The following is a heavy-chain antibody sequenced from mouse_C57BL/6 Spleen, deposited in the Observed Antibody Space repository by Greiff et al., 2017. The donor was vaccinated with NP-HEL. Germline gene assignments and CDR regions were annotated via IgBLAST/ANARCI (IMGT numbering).Heavy chain of an antibody. D-gene: IGHD2-4*01. Sequence: VQLQQPGTELVKPGASVKLSCKASGYTFTSYWMHWVKQRPGQGLEWIGNINPSNGGTNYNEKFKSKATLTVDESSSTAYMQLSSLTSEDSAVYYCARGDYDVRILAYWGQGTLVTVSA. CDR3: ARGDYDVRILAY. J-gene: IGHJ3*01. CDR2: INPSNGGT. V-gene: IGHV1-53*01. CDR1: GYTFTSYW.